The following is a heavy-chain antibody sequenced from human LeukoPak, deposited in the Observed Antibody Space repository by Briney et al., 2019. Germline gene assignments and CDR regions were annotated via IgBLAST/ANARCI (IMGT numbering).Heavy chain of an antibody. J-gene: IGHJ4*02. D-gene: IGHD3-3*01. CDR1: GYTFTSYD. CDR2: MNPSSGNT. Sequence: ASVKVSCKASGYTFTSYDINWVRQATGQGLEWMGWMNPSSGNTGYAQKFQGRVTMTRNTSISTAYMELSSLRSEDTAVYYCARGGRGGFWSGYFSVVYYFDYWGQGTLVTVSS. V-gene: IGHV1-8*01. CDR3: ARGGRGGFWSGYFSVVYYFDY.